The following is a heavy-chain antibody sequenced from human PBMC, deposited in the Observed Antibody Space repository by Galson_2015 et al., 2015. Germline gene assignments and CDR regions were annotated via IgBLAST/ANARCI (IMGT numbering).Heavy chain of an antibody. CDR1: GFTFSSYA. CDR3: AKRNPYGSGSGPGNNFDY. V-gene: IGHV3-23*01. J-gene: IGHJ4*02. Sequence: SLRLSCAASGFTFSSYAMSWVRQAPGKGLEWVSVISGSGGSTYYADSVKGRSTISRDNSKNTLYLQMNSLRAEDTAVYYCAKRNPYGSGSGPGNNFDYWGQGTLVTVSS. D-gene: IGHD3-10*01. CDR2: ISGSGGST.